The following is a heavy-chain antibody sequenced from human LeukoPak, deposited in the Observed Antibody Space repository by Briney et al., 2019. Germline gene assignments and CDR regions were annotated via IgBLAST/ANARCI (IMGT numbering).Heavy chain of an antibody. CDR1: GGSISSGDYY. CDR3: ARRDTAMVNFDY. Sequence: SQTLSLICTVSGGSISSGDYYWSWIRQPPGKGLEWIGYIYYSGSTYYNPSLKSRVTISVDTSKNQFSLKLSSVTAADTAVYYCARRDTAMVNFDYWGQGTLVTVSS. V-gene: IGHV4-30-4*08. J-gene: IGHJ4*02. CDR2: IYYSGST. D-gene: IGHD5-18*01.